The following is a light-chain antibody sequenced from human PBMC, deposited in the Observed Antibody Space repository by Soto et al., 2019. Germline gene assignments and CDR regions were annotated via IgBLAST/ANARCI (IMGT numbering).Light chain of an antibody. CDR2: DAS. CDR1: QSVSTY. Sequence: EILLTQSPATLSLSPGERATLSCRASQSVSTYLAWYQQRPGQAPRLLIYDASYRATDIPPRFSGSGSGKDFTLTISSLETEDFAVYYCQQRSSWPPTITFGQGTRLEIK. J-gene: IGKJ5*01. V-gene: IGKV3-11*01. CDR3: QQRSSWPPTIT.